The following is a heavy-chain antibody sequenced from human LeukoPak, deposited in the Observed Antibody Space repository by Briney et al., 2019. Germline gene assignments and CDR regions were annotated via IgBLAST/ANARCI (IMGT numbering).Heavy chain of an antibody. D-gene: IGHD6-19*01. CDR3: ARGSSGWYDGNFVDY. CDR1: GFTFSSYS. Sequence: PGGSLRLSCAASGFTFSSYSMNWVRQAPGKGLEWVSSISSSGSYIYYADSVKGRFTISRDNAKNSLYLQMNSLRAEDTAVYYCARGSSGWYDGNFVDYWGQGTLVTVSS. J-gene: IGHJ4*02. CDR2: ISSSGSYI. V-gene: IGHV3-21*01.